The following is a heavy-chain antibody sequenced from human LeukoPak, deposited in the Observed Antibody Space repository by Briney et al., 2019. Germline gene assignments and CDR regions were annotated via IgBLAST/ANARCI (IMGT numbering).Heavy chain of an antibody. J-gene: IGHJ3*01. CDR2: IKQDGSEK. D-gene: IGHD2-21*01. CDR1: GFTFSSYW. Sequence: GGSLRLSCAASGFTFSSYWMSWVRQAPGKGLEWVANIKQDGSEKYYVDSVKGRFTISRDNAKNSLYLQMNSLRAEDTAVYYCAKHSWRVEDFMAVIAPDAFDVWGQGTVVTVSS. CDR3: AKHSWRVEDFMAVIAPDAFDV. V-gene: IGHV3-7*01.